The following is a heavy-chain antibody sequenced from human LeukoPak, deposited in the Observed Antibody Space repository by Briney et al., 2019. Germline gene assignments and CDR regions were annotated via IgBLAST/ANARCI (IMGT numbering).Heavy chain of an antibody. V-gene: IGHV4-59*12. CDR1: GGSISSYY. D-gene: IGHD1-26*01. J-gene: IGHJ4*02. CDR3: AGRDY. CDR2: IYYTGST. Sequence: SETLSLTCAVSGGSISSYYWSWIRQPPGKGLEWIGYIYYTGSTNYNPSLESRVTMSVDTSKNQLSLKLSSVTAADTAVYYCAGRDYWGQGTLVTVSS.